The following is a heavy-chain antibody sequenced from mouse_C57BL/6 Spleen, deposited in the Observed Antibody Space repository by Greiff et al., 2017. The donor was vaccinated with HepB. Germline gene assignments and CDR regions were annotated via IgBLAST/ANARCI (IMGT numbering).Heavy chain of an antibody. D-gene: IGHD4-1*01. J-gene: IGHJ2*01. V-gene: IGHV1-69*01. CDR3: ARGSWDKGAYYFDY. Sequence: VQLQQPGAELVMPGASVKLSCKASGYTFTSYWMHWVKQRPGQGLEWIGEIDPSDSYTNYNQKFKGKSTLTVDKSSSTAYMQLSSLTSEDSAVYYCARGSWDKGAYYFDYWGQGTTLTVSS. CDR1: GYTFTSYW. CDR2: IDPSDSYT.